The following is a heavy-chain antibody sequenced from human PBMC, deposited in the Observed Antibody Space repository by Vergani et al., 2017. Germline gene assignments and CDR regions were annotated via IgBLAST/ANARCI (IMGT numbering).Heavy chain of an antibody. CDR1: GFTFSSYA. Sequence: EVQLLESGGGLVQPGGSLRLSCAASGFTFSSYAMSWVRQAPGKGLEWVSAISGSGGSTYYADSVKGRFTISRDNSKNTLYLQMNSLRAEDTAVYYCAKLXLREGSGRLYYFDYWGQGTLVTVSS. J-gene: IGHJ4*02. D-gene: IGHD1-26*01. V-gene: IGHV3-23*01. CDR3: AKLXLREGSGRLYYFDY. CDR2: ISGSGGST.